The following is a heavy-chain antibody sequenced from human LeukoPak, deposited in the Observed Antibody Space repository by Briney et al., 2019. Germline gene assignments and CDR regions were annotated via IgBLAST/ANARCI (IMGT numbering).Heavy chain of an antibody. Sequence: PGGSLRLSCAASGFTFSSYGMHWVRQAPGKGLEWVAVISYDGSNKYYADSVKGRFTISRDNSKNTLYLQMNSLRAEDTAVYYCAKETLYSGSSWGQGTLVTVSS. CDR3: AKETLYSGSS. V-gene: IGHV3-30*18. D-gene: IGHD1-26*01. CDR2: ISYDGSNK. J-gene: IGHJ5*02. CDR1: GFTFSSYG.